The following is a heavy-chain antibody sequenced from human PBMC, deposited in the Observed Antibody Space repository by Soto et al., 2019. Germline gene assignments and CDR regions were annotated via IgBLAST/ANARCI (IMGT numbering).Heavy chain of an antibody. CDR1: GFTFNTYD. V-gene: IGHV3-23*01. CDR2: IATTGETT. J-gene: IGHJ4*01. D-gene: IGHD1-26*01. CDR3: VRHWDG. Sequence: EVQLLESGGGLVQPGGSLRLSCAASGFTFNTYDMSWVRQAPGTGLEWVSSIATTGETTFYADSVRGRFTISRDNSKNTLFLQINTLRADDTAIYYCVRHWDGWGHGTRVNVSS.